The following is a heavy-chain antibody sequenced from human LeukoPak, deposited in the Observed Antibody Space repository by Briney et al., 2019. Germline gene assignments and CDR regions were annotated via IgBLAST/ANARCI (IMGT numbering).Heavy chain of an antibody. CDR3: AREDSGGNSFDS. D-gene: IGHD4/OR15-4a*01. Sequence: GGSLRLSCAASGFTLSDYYVSWIRQAPGKGLEWVAFISNSGFTTYYSDSVKGRFTVSRDNAKDSVSLQMNSLSAEDTARYYCAREDSGGNSFDSWGQGAQVTVS. V-gene: IGHV3-11*01. CDR2: ISNSGFTT. CDR1: GFTLSDYY. J-gene: IGHJ4*02.